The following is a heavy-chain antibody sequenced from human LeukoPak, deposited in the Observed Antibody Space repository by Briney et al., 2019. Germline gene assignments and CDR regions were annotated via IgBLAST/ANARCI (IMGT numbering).Heavy chain of an antibody. D-gene: IGHD3-22*01. Sequence: GGSLRLSCAASGFTFSSNAMHWVRQAPGKGLEWVAVISYDGGNRYYADSVRGRFTISRDNSKNTLYLQMNSLRPEDTAVYHCARGNYYDSPTDYWGQGTLVSVSS. J-gene: IGHJ4*02. CDR3: ARGNYYDSPTDY. CDR2: ISYDGGNR. V-gene: IGHV3-30*04. CDR1: GFTFSSNA.